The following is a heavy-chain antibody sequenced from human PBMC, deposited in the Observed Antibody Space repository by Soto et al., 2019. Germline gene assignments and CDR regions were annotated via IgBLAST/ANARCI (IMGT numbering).Heavy chain of an antibody. Sequence: GGSLRLSCAASGFTFSDHYMDWVRQAPGKGLEWVGRTRNKANSYTTEYAASVKGRFTISRDDSKNSLYLQMNSLKTEDTAVYYCARVRSSGWSPWGFDYWGQGTLVTVSS. D-gene: IGHD6-19*01. J-gene: IGHJ4*02. V-gene: IGHV3-72*01. CDR1: GFTFSDHY. CDR3: ARVRSSGWSPWGFDY. CDR2: TRNKANSYTT.